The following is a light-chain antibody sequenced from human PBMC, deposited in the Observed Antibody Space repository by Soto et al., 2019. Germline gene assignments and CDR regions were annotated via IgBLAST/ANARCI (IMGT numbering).Light chain of an antibody. CDR1: SSDIGNYDF. CDR2: EVS. V-gene: IGLV2-14*01. J-gene: IGLJ1*01. Sequence: QSVLTQPASVSGSPGQSITISCTGTSSDIGNYDFVSWYQQVPGTAPKAMIYEVSSRPSGVSNRFSGSKSGNTASLTISGLQAEDEADYYCSSYTTSSTRVFGPGTKLTVL. CDR3: SSYTTSSTRV.